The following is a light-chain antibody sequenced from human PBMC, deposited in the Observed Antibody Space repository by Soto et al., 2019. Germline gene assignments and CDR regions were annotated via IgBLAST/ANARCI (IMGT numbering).Light chain of an antibody. V-gene: IGLV2-14*01. CDR2: DVS. Sequence: QSVLTQPASVSGSPGQSITISCTGTITDVGSSNYVSWYKQHPGKAPKLMIYDVSNRPSGVSNRFSGSKSGNTASLTISGLQAEDEPDYYCSSYTTTSTWVFGGGTKLTVL. CDR3: SSYTTTSTWV. J-gene: IGLJ2*01. CDR1: ITDVGSSNY.